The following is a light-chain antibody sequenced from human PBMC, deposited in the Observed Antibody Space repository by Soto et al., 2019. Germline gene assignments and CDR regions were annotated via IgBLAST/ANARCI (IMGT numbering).Light chain of an antibody. Sequence: DVQMTQSPSSLSAFVGDRVTITCRASQGIAPYLAWFQQKPGQVPKLLIYATSTLHSGVPSRFSGSGSGTDFTLTINSLQPEDVGTYYCQKYNSAPLTFGGGTKVEIK. J-gene: IGKJ4*01. CDR2: ATS. CDR1: QGIAPY. CDR3: QKYNSAPLT. V-gene: IGKV1-27*01.